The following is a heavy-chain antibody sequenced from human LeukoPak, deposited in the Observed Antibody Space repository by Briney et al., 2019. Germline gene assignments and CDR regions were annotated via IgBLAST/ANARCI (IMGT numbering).Heavy chain of an antibody. CDR2: ISAYNGNT. V-gene: IGHV1-18*01. CDR3: ARIAYYDFWSGSHAHFDD. CDR1: GYTFTSYG. J-gene: IGHJ4*02. Sequence: GASVKVSCKASGYTFTSYGISWVRQAPGQGLEWMGWISAYNGNTNYAQKLQGRVTMTTDTSTSTAYMELRSLRSDDSAVYYCARIAYYDFWSGSHAHFDDWGQGSLVTASS. D-gene: IGHD3-3*01.